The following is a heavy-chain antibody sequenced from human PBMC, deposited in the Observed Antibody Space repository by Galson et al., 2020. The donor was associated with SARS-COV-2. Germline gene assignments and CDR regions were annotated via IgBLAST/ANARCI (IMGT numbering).Heavy chain of an antibody. CDR1: GGTIKNYA. CDR2: IIPVAGTA. V-gene: IGHV1-69*05. Sequence: ASVKVSRKASGGTIKNYAITWVRQAPGQGLEWMGGIIPVAGTADYAQKLQGRVTITTDESTSTDYMELSSLTFEDTAVYYCARHTYFYDSSGFYIDYWGQGTLVTVSS. D-gene: IGHD3-22*01. J-gene: IGHJ4*02. CDR3: ARHTYFYDSSGFYIDY.